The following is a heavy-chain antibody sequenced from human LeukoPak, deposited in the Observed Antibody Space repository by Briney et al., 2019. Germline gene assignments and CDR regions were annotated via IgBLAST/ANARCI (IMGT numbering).Heavy chain of an antibody. CDR3: ARADVRGVYRAQYYFDY. Sequence: SETLSLTCTVSSGSISTYYWSWIRQPPGRGLEWIGYIYHNGNTNYNPSLKSRVTISVDTSKNQFSLKLSSVTAADTAVYYCARADVRGVYRAQYYFDYWGQGTRVTVSS. CDR1: SGSISTYY. CDR2: IYHNGNT. V-gene: IGHV4-59*08. D-gene: IGHD3-10*02. J-gene: IGHJ4*02.